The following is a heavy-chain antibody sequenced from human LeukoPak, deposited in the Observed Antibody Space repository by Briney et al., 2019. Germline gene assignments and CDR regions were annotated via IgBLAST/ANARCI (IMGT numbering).Heavy chain of an antibody. J-gene: IGHJ4*02. CDR2: IIPIFGTA. D-gene: IGHD5-18*01. CDR3: ARHRDTAMAKYFDY. Sequence: SVKVSCKASGYTFTSYGISWVRQAPGQGLEWMGGIIPIFGTANYAQKFQGRVTITADESTSTAYMELSSLRSEDTAVYYCARHRDTAMAKYFDYWGQGTLVTVSS. CDR1: GYTFTSYG. V-gene: IGHV1-69*13.